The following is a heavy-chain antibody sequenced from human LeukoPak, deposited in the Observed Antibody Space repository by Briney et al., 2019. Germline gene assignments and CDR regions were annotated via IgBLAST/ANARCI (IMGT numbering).Heavy chain of an antibody. J-gene: IGHJ4*02. CDR3: ARYLVVAYFDY. CDR2: ISSSSSYI. D-gene: IGHD2-15*01. Sequence: GGSLRLSCAASGFTFSSYSMNWVRQAPGKGLEWVSSISSSSSYIYYADSVKGRFTISRDNAKNSLYLQMNSLRAEDTAVYYCARYLVVAYFDYWGQGTLLTVSS. CDR1: GFTFSSYS. V-gene: IGHV3-21*01.